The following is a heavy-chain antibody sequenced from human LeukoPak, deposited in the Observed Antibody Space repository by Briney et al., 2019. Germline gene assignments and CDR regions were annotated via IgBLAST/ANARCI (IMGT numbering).Heavy chain of an antibody. D-gene: IGHD2-21*02. CDR2: INPDGRDT. J-gene: IGHJ1*01. CDR1: GFTFNGCW. V-gene: IGHV3-7*01. Sequence: PGGSLRLSCVVSGFTFNGCWMNWVRQAPGKGLEWVAHINPDGRDTYYVDSVKGRFTISRGNAQNSMYLQMNSLRVEDTAVYYCTSWGDTTAEYFQRWGQGTLVTVSS. CDR3: TSWGDTTAEYFQR.